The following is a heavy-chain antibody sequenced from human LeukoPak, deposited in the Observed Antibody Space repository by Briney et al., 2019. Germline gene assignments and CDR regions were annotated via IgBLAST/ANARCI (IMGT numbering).Heavy chain of an antibody. CDR2: ISTYNDNT. D-gene: IGHD1-26*01. CDR3: ARQSTRLFNTGSYYPPPAYDY. V-gene: IGHV1-18*01. CDR1: GYTFNTYN. J-gene: IGHJ4*02. Sequence: ASVKVSCKASGYTFNTYNINWVRQAPGQGLEWMGWISTYNDNTNYAQKFQGRVTMTTDTSTSTAYMELRSLRSDDTAVYYGARQSTRLFNTGSYYPPPAYDYWGQGTLVIVSS.